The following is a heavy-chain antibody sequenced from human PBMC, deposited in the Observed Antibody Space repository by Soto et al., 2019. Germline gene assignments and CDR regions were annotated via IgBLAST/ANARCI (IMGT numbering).Heavy chain of an antibody. D-gene: IGHD3-16*01. CDR1: GVSISSGNW. Sequence: PSETLSLTCTVSGVSISSGNWWTWVRQSPRKGLEYIGEIFHDGTANYFPSFERRVAMSVDKSKNQFSLKLTSVTAADAAIHYCARLVYDTRLDYLYFDFWGQGAQVTVSS. CDR3: ARLVYDTRLDYLYFDF. V-gene: IGHV4-4*02. CDR2: IFHDGTA. J-gene: IGHJ4*02.